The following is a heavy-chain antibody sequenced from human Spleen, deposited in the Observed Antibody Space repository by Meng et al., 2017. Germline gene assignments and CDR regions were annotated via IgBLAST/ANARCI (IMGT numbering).Heavy chain of an antibody. V-gene: IGHV7-4-1*02. CDR1: GYTFTSYP. J-gene: IGHJ5*02. CDR2: INTNTGNP. Sequence: QVQLVQSGAEVKEPGASVKVSCKASGYTFTSYPMNWVRQAPGQGLEWMGWINTNTGNPTYAQGFTGRFVFSLDTSVSTAYLQISSLKAEDTAVYYCARPYCTSTSCYGWFDPWGQGTLVTVSS. D-gene: IGHD2-2*01. CDR3: ARPYCTSTSCYGWFDP.